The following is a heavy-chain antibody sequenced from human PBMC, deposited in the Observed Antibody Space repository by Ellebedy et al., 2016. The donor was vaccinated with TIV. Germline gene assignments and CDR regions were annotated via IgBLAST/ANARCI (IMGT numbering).Heavy chain of an antibody. CDR2: INHSGNT. D-gene: IGHD1-7*01. V-gene: IGHV4-34*01. Sequence: SETLSLTXAVPDGSFSVYYWTWIRQSPGEGLEWIGEINHSGNTNYNPSLRSRVTISIDMSKNQFSLKLTSVTAADTAVYYCARQYHTGTLVFDYWGQGILVTVS. CDR3: ARQYHTGTLVFDY. J-gene: IGHJ4*02. CDR1: DGSFSVYY.